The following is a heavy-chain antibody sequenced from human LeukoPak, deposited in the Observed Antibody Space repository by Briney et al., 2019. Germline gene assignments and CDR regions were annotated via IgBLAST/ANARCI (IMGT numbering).Heavy chain of an antibody. CDR2: IYYSGST. D-gene: IGHD6-19*01. CDR3: ARARYSSGWSILADV. Sequence: SETLSLTCTVSGGSISSGGYYWSWIRQHPGTGLEWIGYIYYSGSTYYNPSLKSRVTISVDTSKNQFSLKLSSVTAADTAVYYCARARYSSGWSILADVWGQGTTVTVSS. V-gene: IGHV4-31*03. J-gene: IGHJ6*02. CDR1: GGSISSGGYY.